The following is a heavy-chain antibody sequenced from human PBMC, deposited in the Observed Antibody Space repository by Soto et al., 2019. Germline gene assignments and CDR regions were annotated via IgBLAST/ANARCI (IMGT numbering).Heavy chain of an antibody. CDR3: VRQRGNYFDF. D-gene: IGHD3-10*01. CDR2: IDYVGST. J-gene: IGHJ4*02. Sequence: SETLSLTCSVSGDSINSRYWSWIRQPPGKGLEWIGYIDYVGSTSYAPSLQSRVTMSVDTSKNQVSLKPRYVTAADTAVYYCVRQRGNYFDFWGQGTLVTVSS. CDR1: GDSINSRY. V-gene: IGHV4-59*11.